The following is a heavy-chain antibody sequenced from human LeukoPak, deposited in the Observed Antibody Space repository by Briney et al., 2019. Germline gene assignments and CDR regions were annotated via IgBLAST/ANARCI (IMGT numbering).Heavy chain of an antibody. J-gene: IGHJ4*02. V-gene: IGHV3-30*03. Sequence: GGSLRLSCAASGFTFSSYGMHWVRQAPGKGLEWVAVISYDGSNKFYADSVKGRFTISRDNSKNTLYLQMNSLRAEDTAVYYCARDFSSTPEDWGQGTLVTVSS. CDR3: ARDFSSTPED. CDR1: GFTFSSYG. D-gene: IGHD6-13*01. CDR2: ISYDGSNK.